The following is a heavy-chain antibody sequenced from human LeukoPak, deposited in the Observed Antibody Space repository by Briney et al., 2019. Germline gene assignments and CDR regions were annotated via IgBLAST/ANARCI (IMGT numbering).Heavy chain of an antibody. CDR2: ISSGGDTI. V-gene: IGHV3-11*01. CDR1: GFSFSDYY. CDR3: ARAGYYDVFTGYFD. Sequence: GGSLRLSCAASGFSFSDYYMTWIRQSPGKGLEWVSFISSGGDTIYYADSVKGRFIISRDNAKNSLYPQMNSLRAEDTAMYYCARAGYYDVFTGYFDWGQGTLVTVSS. D-gene: IGHD3-9*01. J-gene: IGHJ4*02.